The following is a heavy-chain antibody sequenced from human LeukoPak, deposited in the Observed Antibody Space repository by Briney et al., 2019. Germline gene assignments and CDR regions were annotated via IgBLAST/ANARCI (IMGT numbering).Heavy chain of an antibody. CDR1: GFTVSSNY. D-gene: IGHD6-13*01. V-gene: IGHV3-23*01. CDR3: AKVGSPYSSLGWFDP. J-gene: IGHJ5*02. CDR2: ISGSGGST. Sequence: GGSLRLSCAASGFTVSSNYMSWVRQAPGKGLEWVSAISGSGGSTYYADSVKGRFTISRDNSKNTLYLQMNSLRAEDTAVYYCAKVGSPYSSLGWFDPWGQGTLVTVSS.